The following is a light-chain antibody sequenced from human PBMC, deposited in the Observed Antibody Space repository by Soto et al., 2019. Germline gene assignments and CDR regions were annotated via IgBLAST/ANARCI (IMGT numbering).Light chain of an antibody. J-gene: IGKJ1*01. CDR1: EAIRSA. Sequence: AIQLTQSPSSLSASVGDRVTITFRASEAIRSALGWYQQKPGKVPKLLIYAASILQSGVPSRFSGSGSGTDFTLPISSLQPEDFATYYCLLDFRYFWAFGQGTKVDIK. CDR2: AAS. CDR3: LLDFRYFWA. V-gene: IGKV1-6*01.